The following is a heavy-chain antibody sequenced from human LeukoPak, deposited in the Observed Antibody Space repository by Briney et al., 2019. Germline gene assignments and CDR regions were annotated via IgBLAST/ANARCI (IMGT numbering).Heavy chain of an antibody. D-gene: IGHD2-8*01. J-gene: IGHJ6*03. CDR3: AKDRCSNGVGCYYYYMDV. CDR1: RFTFSSYG. V-gene: IGHV3-30*02. Sequence: GGSLRLSCAASRFTFSSYGMHWVRRAPGKGLEWVAYIQYDGSNEQYADSVKGRFSISRDSSKNILYLQMNSLRAEDTAVYYCAKDRCSNGVGCYYYYMDVWGKGTTVTISS. CDR2: IQYDGSNE.